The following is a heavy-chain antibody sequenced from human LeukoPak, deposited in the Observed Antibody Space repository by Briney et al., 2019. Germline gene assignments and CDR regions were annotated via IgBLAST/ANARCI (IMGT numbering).Heavy chain of an antibody. CDR1: GFTFSDYY. D-gene: IGHD6-6*01. CDR2: ISSSGSTI. CDR3: ARDRAYYSSSSHYWYFDL. J-gene: IGHJ2*01. V-gene: IGHV3-11*04. Sequence: GGSLRLSCAASGFTFSDYYMSWIRQAPGKGLEWVSYISSSGSTIYYADSVKGRFTISRDNAKNSLYLQMNSLRAEDTAVYYCARDRAYYSSSSHYWYFDLWGRGTLVTVSS.